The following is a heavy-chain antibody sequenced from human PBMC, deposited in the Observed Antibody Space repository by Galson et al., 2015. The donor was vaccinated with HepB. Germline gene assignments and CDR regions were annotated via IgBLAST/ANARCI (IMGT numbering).Heavy chain of an antibody. Sequence: SLRLSCAASGFTFSSYWMHWVRQAPGKGLVWVSRINSDGSSTSYADSVKGRFTISRDNAKNTLYLQMNSLRAEDTAVYYCARGPYDFWSGYYTSYWFDPWGQGTLVTVSS. J-gene: IGHJ5*02. CDR3: ARGPYDFWSGYYTSYWFDP. D-gene: IGHD3-3*01. CDR2: INSDGSST. CDR1: GFTFSSYW. V-gene: IGHV3-74*01.